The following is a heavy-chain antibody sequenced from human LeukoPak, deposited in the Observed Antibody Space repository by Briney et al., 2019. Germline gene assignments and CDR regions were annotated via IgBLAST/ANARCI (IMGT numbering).Heavy chain of an antibody. CDR1: GGSISSSSYY. D-gene: IGHD3-10*01. Sequence: SETLSLTCTVSGGSISSSSYYWGWIRQPPGKGLEWIGSIYYSGSTYYNPSLKSRVTISVDTSKNQFSLKLSSVTAADTAVYYCARDRTPVGRVRGRFDPWGQGTLVTVSS. V-gene: IGHV4-39*07. CDR2: IYYSGST. J-gene: IGHJ5*02. CDR3: ARDRTPVGRVRGRFDP.